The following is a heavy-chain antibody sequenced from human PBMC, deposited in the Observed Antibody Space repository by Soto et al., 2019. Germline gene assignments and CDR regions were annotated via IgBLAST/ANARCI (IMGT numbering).Heavy chain of an antibody. CDR2: IYYRGIT. CDR1: GDSITSSSYY. D-gene: IGHD1-26*01. V-gene: IGHV4-39*01. Sequence: HLQLQESGPGLVKPSGTLSLSCSVSGDSITSSSYYWGWIRQPPGKCLEWMATIYYRGITYDNPSLHSRLTISLDTAKNQFSLKLSYVPAADTAVAYFARHLRGSRRLDPFDSWGQGTMVTGSS. J-gene: IGHJ3*02. CDR3: ARHLRGSRRLDPFDS.